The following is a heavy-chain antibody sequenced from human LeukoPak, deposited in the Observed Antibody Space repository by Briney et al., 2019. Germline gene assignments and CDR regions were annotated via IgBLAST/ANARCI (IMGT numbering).Heavy chain of an antibody. V-gene: IGHV3-48*02. Sequence: GSLRLSCAASGFNFYDYAMNWVRQAPGKGLEWVSYISSSSSTIYYADSVKGRFTISRDNAKNSLYLQMNSLRDEDTAVYYCARGYSYGLDYWGQGTLVTVSS. CDR3: ARGYSYGLDY. D-gene: IGHD5-18*01. CDR2: ISSSSSTI. CDR1: GFNFYDYA. J-gene: IGHJ4*02.